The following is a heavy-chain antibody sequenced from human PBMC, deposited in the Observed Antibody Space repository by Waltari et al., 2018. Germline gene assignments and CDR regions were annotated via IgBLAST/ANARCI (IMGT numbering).Heavy chain of an antibody. CDR2: ISGSGGST. V-gene: IGHV3-23*01. CDR1: GFTFSSYA. J-gene: IGHJ4*02. D-gene: IGHD3-10*01. Sequence: EVQLLESGGGLVQPGGSLSLSCAASGFTFSSYAMSWVRQAPGKGLEWVSAISGSGGSTYYADSVKGRFTISRDNSKNTLYLQMNSLRAEDTAVYYCAKDRAITMVRGVILDYWGQGTLVTVSS. CDR3: AKDRAITMVRGVILDY.